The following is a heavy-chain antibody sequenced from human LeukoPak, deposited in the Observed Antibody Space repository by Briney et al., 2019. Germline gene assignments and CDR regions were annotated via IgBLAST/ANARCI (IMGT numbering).Heavy chain of an antibody. CDR2: IYSGDIT. CDR1: GFTANNNY. J-gene: IGHJ4*02. CDR3: ARGSGYNYGFPDY. D-gene: IGHD5-18*01. V-gene: IGHV3-53*01. Sequence: GGSLRLSCAASGFTANNNYMSWVRQAPGKGLEWVSVIYSGDITYYADSVKGRFTISRDNSKNTLYLQMNSLRAEDTAVYYCARGSGYNYGFPDYWGQGTLVTVSS.